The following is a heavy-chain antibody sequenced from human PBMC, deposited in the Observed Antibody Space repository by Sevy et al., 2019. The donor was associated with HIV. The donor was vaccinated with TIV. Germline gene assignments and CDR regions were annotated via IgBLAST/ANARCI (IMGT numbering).Heavy chain of an antibody. V-gene: IGHV3-23*01. D-gene: IGHD2-15*01. J-gene: IGHJ5*02. CDR2: IGRSGDIT. Sequence: GGSLRLSCTASGFIFSDYYMSWVRQVPGKRLEWVSSIGRSGDITGYGDSVKGRFTVSRDDSKNTLYLHMNSMRVEETAVYYCAKGDASSTRVGIDPWGQGTLVTVSS. CDR1: GFIFSDYY. CDR3: AKGDASSTRVGIDP.